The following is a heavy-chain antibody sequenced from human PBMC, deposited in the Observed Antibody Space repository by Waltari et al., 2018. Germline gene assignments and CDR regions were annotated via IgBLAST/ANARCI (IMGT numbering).Heavy chain of an antibody. Sequence: QLQLQESGPGLVKPSETLSLTCTVSGGSISSSSYYWGGTRQPPGKGLEWIGSIYYSGSTYYNPSLKSRVTISVDTSKNQFSLKLSSVTAADTAVYYCARVPRYYDFWSGLIDYWGQGTLVTVSS. CDR2: IYYSGST. CDR1: GGSISSSSYY. D-gene: IGHD3-3*01. V-gene: IGHV4-39*07. J-gene: IGHJ4*02. CDR3: ARVPRYYDFWSGLIDY.